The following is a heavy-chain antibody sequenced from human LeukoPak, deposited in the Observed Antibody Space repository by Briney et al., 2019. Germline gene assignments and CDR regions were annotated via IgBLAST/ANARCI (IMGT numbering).Heavy chain of an antibody. J-gene: IGHJ4*02. Sequence: PGGSLRLSCAASGFAFSSHAMSWVRQAPGKGLEWVSAITSSGGTTYFADSVKGRFTISRDNSKNTLYLQMNSLRADDTAVYYCATVPSDSSGYYYLNWGQGALVTVSS. CDR2: ITSSGGTT. CDR3: ATVPSDSSGYYYLN. CDR1: GFAFSSHA. D-gene: IGHD3-22*01. V-gene: IGHV3-23*01.